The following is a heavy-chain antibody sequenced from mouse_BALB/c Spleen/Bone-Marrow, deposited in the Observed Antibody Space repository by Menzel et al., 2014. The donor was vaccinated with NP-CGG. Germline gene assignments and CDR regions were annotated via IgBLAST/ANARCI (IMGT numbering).Heavy chain of an antibody. CDR1: GCSITSDYA. J-gene: IGHJ3*01. D-gene: IGHD2-13*01. CDR2: INYSGFT. CDR3: AREGDSAFAY. V-gene: IGHV3-2*02. Sequence: EVKVEESGPGLVKPSQSLSLTCTVTGCSITSDYAWNWIRQFPGDKLEWMGYINYSGFTTYNPSLKSRISITRDTSKNQFFLQLNSVTTEDTATYYCAREGDSAFAYWGQGTLVTVSA.